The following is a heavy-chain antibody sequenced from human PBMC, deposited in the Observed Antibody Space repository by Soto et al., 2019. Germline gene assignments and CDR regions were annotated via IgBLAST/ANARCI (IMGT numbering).Heavy chain of an antibody. J-gene: IGHJ4*02. CDR2: INTYNGNT. V-gene: IGHV1-18*01. Sequence: QVQLVQSAAEVKKPGASVKVSCKASGYTFTNYGITWVRQAPGQGLEWMGWINTYNGNTNFVQKFQGRVTMTTDTATTTAYMELRSLRSDDTAVDYCARDLDFWGQGTLVTVSS. CDR1: GYTFTNYG. CDR3: ARDLDF.